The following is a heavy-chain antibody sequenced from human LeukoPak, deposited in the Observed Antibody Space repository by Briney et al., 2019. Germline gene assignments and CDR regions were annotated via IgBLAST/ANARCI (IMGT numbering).Heavy chain of an antibody. D-gene: IGHD3-3*01. V-gene: IGHV3-48*03. Sequence: GGSLRLSCTTSGFTFSSFEMNWVRQAPGKGLEWVSYISASGSTKYYADSVKGRFTISRDNAKNSLYLQMNSLRAGDTAVYYCAARSPYYDFWSGYLDYWGQGTLVTVSS. CDR2: ISASGSTK. CDR3: AARSPYYDFWSGYLDY. J-gene: IGHJ4*02. CDR1: GFTFSSFE.